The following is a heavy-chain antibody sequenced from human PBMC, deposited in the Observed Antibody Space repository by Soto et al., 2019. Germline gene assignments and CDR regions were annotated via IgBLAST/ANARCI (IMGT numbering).Heavy chain of an antibody. CDR3: ARDQLSRDKGFLGIAVAPFPMDV. J-gene: IGHJ6*02. V-gene: IGHV3-48*02. CDR2: ISSSSSTI. D-gene: IGHD6-19*01. CDR1: GFTFSSYS. Sequence: PGGSLRLSCAASGFTFSSYSMNWVRQAPGKGLEWVSYISSSSSTIYYADSVKGRFTISRDNAKNSLYLQMNSLRDEDTAVYYCARDQLSRDKGFLGIAVAPFPMDVWGQGTTVTVSS.